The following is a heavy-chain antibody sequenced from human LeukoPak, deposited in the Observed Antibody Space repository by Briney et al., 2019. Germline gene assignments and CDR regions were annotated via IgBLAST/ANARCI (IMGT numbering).Heavy chain of an antibody. V-gene: IGHV1-8*01. Sequence: GTSVKASCKASGYTFTSYDINWVRQATGQGLEWMGWMNPNSGNTGYAQKFQGRVTMTRNTSISTAYMELSSLRSEDTAVYYCARVVLQSYYYYGMDVWGQGTTVTVSS. CDR2: MNPNSGNT. J-gene: IGHJ6*02. CDR1: GYTFTSYD. CDR3: ARVVLQSYYYYGMDV. D-gene: IGHD3-3*01.